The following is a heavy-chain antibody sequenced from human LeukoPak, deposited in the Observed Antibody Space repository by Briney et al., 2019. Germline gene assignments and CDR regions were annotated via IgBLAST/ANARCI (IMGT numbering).Heavy chain of an antibody. J-gene: IGHJ4*02. CDR3: ARGRTWSGHDY. CDR1: GGSISSYY. CDR2: IYYSGST. V-gene: IGHV4-59*12. Sequence: SETLSLTCTVSGGSISSYYWSWIRQPPGKGLEWIGYIYYSGSTNYNPSLKSRVTISVDTSKNQFSLKLSSVTAADTAVYYCARGRTWSGHDYWGQGTLVTVSS. D-gene: IGHD3-3*01.